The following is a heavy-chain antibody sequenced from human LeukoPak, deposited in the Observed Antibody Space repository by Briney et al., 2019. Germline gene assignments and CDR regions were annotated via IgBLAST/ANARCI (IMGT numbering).Heavy chain of an antibody. Sequence: PGGSLRLSCAASGFTFTTYWMHWVRQAPGKGLVWVSRINSDGSDTTYADSVKGRFTISRDNAKNTLYLQMNSRRAEHTAAYYCARGTNGIWSFDYWGQGTLVTVSS. J-gene: IGHJ4*02. V-gene: IGHV3-74*01. CDR3: ARGTNGIWSFDY. CDR2: INSDGSDT. CDR1: GFTFTTYW. D-gene: IGHD2-8*01.